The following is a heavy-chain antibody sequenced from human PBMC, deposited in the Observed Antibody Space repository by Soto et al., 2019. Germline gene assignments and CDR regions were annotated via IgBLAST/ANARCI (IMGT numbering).Heavy chain of an antibody. CDR3: VRGRYGSEIH. V-gene: IGHV3-53*04. J-gene: IGHJ4*02. Sequence: EVRLVESGGGLVQPGGSLRLSCAASGFSVSSNYMTWVRQAPGKGLEWVSLVYNGGATHYAASVKGRFTISTHSSQSTLFLQMNRLRTEDTATSYCVRGRYGSEIHWGQGTKVTVSS. CDR2: VYNGGAT. CDR1: GFSVSSNY. D-gene: IGHD3-10*01.